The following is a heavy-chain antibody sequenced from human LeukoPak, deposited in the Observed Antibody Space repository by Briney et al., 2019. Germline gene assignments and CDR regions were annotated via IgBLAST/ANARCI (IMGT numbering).Heavy chain of an antibody. D-gene: IGHD3-3*01. J-gene: IGHJ4*02. Sequence: SETLSLTCTVSGGSISSGDYYWSWIRQPPGKGLEWIGYIYYSGSTYYNPSLKSRVTISVGTSKNQFSLKLSSVTAADTAVYYCARTSGYDFWSGYYRSDYWGQGTLVTVSS. V-gene: IGHV4-30-4*08. CDR3: ARTSGYDFWSGYYRSDY. CDR1: GGSISSGDYY. CDR2: IYYSGST.